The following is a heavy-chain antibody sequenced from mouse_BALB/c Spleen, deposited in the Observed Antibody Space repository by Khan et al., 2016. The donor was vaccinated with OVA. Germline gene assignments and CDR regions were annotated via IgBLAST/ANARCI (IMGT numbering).Heavy chain of an antibody. J-gene: IGHJ3*01. CDR2: ISTYYGDV. CDR3: TRGGGGNRFAY. Sequence: QVQLKQSGAELVRPGVSVKISCKGSGYTFTDFTMHWVKQSHAKSLEWIGVISTYYGDVTYNQKFKGKATMTVDKSSSTAYMELARLPSEDSAIYFLTRGGGGNRFAYWGQGTLVTVSA. CDR1: GYTFTDFT. V-gene: IGHV1S137*01.